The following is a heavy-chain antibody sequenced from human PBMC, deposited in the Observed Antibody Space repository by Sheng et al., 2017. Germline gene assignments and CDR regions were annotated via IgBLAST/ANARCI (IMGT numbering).Heavy chain of an antibody. V-gene: IGHV3-33*01. CDR3: AREGFSDAFDI. CDR2: IWYDGSNK. Sequence: QVQLVESGGGVVQPGRSLRLSCAASGFTFSSYGMHWVRQAPGKGLEWVAVIWYDGSNKYYADSVKGRFTISRDNSKNTLYLQMNSLRAEDTAVYYCAREGFSDAFDIWGQGTMVTVSS. J-gene: IGHJ3*02. CDR1: GFTFSSYG.